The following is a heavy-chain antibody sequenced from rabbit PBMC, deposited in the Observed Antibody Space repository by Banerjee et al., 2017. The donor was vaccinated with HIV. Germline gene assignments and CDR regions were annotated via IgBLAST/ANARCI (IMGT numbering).Heavy chain of an antibody. CDR3: ARSAGWGIAGDHYFSL. V-gene: IGHV1S45*01. D-gene: IGHD4-1*01. J-gene: IGHJ4*01. Sequence: QEQLKETGGGLVQPGGSLTLTCTASGFSFTNNYWLCWVRQAPGKGLEWIACIGAGSASAYYATWAKGRFTISRTTTTVTLQLNSLTAADTATYFCARSAGWGIAGDHYFSLWGPGTLVTVS. CDR2: IGAGSASA. CDR1: GFSFTNNYW.